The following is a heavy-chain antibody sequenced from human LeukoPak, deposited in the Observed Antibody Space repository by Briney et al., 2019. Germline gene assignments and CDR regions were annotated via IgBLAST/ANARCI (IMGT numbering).Heavy chain of an antibody. CDR3: ARETWGRVYYFDY. J-gene: IGHJ4*02. CDR2: ISYDGSNK. CDR1: GFTFSSYA. Sequence: GGSLRLSCAASGFTFSSYAMHWVRQAPGKGLEWVAVISYDGSNKYYADSVKGRFTISRDNSKNTLYLQMNSLRAEDTAVYYCARETWGRVYYFDYWGQGTLVTVSS. V-gene: IGHV3-30*04. D-gene: IGHD3-16*01.